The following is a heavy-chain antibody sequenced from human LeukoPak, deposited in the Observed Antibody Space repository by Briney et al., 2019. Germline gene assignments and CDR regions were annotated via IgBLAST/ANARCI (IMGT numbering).Heavy chain of an antibody. CDR3: ARVGARGGYYMDV. D-gene: IGHD1-26*01. J-gene: IGHJ6*03. CDR2: MNPNSGNT. CDR1: GYTFTGYY. V-gene: IGHV1-8*03. Sequence: ASVKVSCKASGYTFTGYYMHWVRQAPGQGLEWMGWMNPNSGNTGYAQKFQGRVTITRNTSISTAYMELSSLRSEDTAVYYCARVGARGGYYMDVWGKGTTVTVSS.